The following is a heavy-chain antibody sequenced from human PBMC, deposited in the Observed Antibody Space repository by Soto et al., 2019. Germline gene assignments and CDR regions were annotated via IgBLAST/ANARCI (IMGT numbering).Heavy chain of an antibody. J-gene: IGHJ5*01. D-gene: IGHD6-6*01. Sequence: ASVKVSCKASGYTFTSYGISWVRQAPGQRLEWMGWINAGNGNTKYSQKFQGRVTITRDTSASTAYMELSSLRSEDTAVYHCARDRRGQLLPFDPWGQGTLVTVSS. V-gene: IGHV1-3*01. CDR1: GYTFTSYG. CDR2: INAGNGNT. CDR3: ARDRRGQLLPFDP.